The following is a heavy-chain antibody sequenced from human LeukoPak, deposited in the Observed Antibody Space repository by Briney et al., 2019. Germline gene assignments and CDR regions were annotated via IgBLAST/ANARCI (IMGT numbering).Heavy chain of an antibody. Sequence: GESLKISCKGSGYSFTSYWIGWVRQMPGKGLEWMGIIYPSDSDTRYSPPFQGQVTISADKSISTAYLQWSSLKASDTAMYYCARHSGSYAHNVDYWGQGTLVTVSS. CDR2: IYPSDSDT. CDR1: GYSFTSYW. CDR3: ARHSGSYAHNVDY. D-gene: IGHD1-26*01. V-gene: IGHV5-51*01. J-gene: IGHJ4*02.